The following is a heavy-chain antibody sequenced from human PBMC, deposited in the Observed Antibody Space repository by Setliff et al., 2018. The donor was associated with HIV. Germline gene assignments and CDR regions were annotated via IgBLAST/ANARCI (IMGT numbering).Heavy chain of an antibody. CDR1: GLNFNNYW. V-gene: IGHV3-74*01. Sequence: PGGSLRLSCAGSGLNFNNYWMHWVRQAPGKGMVWVSHIKSDGSVIHYADSVKGRFRLSRDNAQNSVFLFLSGLRAEDTAIYYCAAVFTAVPGRSLDYWGQGTLVTVSS. CDR3: AAVFTAVPGRSLDY. CDR2: IKSDGSVI. D-gene: IGHD6-19*01. J-gene: IGHJ4*02.